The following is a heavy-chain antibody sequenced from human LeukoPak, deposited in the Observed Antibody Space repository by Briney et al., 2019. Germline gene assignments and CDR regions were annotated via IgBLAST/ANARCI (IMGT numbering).Heavy chain of an antibody. Sequence: SETLSLTCTVSGGSISSGGYYWSWIRQPPGKGLEWIGYIYHSGSTYYNPSLKSRVTISVDRSKNQFSLKLSSVTAADTAVYYSARLGTDAFDIWGQGTMVTVSS. CDR2: IYHSGST. V-gene: IGHV4-30-2*01. J-gene: IGHJ3*02. CDR3: ARLGTDAFDI. CDR1: GGSISSGGYY.